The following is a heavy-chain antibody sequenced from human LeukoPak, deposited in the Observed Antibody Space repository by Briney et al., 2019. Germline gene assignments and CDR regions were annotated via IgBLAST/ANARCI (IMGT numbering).Heavy chain of an antibody. Sequence: SQTLSLTCTVSGASTSSGGYYWSWIRQHPGRGLEWIGSIYFSGSTYYNPSLKSRVTISVDTSKNQFSLKLSSVTAADTAVYYCARDQEAIAVAPYGMDVWGQGTTVTVSS. CDR1: GASTSSGGYY. V-gene: IGHV4-31*03. CDR3: ARDQEAIAVAPYGMDV. CDR2: IYFSGST. J-gene: IGHJ6*02. D-gene: IGHD6-19*01.